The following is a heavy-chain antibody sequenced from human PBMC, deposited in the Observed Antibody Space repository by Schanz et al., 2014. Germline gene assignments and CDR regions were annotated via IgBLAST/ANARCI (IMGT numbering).Heavy chain of an antibody. Sequence: EVQLLDSGGGLVQPGGSLRLSCAASGFTFSTYAMSWVRQAPGKGLEWVSAISGSGGSTYYADSVKGRFTISRDNSKNTLYLQMNSLRAEDTAVYYCARAHGNNWYGKGLDYWGQGTLVTVSS. D-gene: IGHD1-1*01. CDR3: ARAHGNNWYGKGLDY. J-gene: IGHJ4*02. CDR2: ISGSGGST. V-gene: IGHV3-23*01. CDR1: GFTFSTYA.